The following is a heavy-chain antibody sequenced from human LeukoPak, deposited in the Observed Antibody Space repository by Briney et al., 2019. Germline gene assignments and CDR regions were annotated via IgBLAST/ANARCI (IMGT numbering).Heavy chain of an antibody. CDR1: GYTFTGYY. CDR3: ARDRATMVRGNFDY. J-gene: IGHJ4*02. CDR2: INPNSGGT. D-gene: IGHD3-10*01. Sequence: ASVKVSCKASGYTFTGYYMHWVRQAPGQGLEWMGWINPNSGGTNYAQKFQGRVTMTRDTSISTAYMELSRLRSDDTAVYYCARDRATMVRGNFDYWGQGTLVTVSS. V-gene: IGHV1-2*02.